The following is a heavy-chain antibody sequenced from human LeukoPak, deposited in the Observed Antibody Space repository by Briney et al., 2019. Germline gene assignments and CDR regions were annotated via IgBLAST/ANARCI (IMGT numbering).Heavy chain of an antibody. CDR3: AYLGLSRDWNDVPGPQIDY. CDR2: ISASGTIT. V-gene: IGHV3-23*01. Sequence: GGSLRLSCAASGFTFTDFAMNWVRQAPGKGLEWVSTISASGTITYYADSVKGRCTISRDYSKNTVYLQMNSLRAEDTAVYYCAYLGLSRDWNDVPGPQIDYWGQGTLVSVSS. J-gene: IGHJ4*02. D-gene: IGHD1-1*01. CDR1: GFTFTDFA.